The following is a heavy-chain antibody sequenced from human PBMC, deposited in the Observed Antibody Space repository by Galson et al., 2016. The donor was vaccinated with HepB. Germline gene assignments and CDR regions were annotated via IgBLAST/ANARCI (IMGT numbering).Heavy chain of an antibody. CDR2: ININTGNT. CDR3: ARDLCSGGSCYYLDF. Sequence: SVKVSCKASGYTFNTYDITWVRQAPGQGLEWMGWININTGNTKFAQKFQGRVSMTTDTSTSTAYMTLRSLRSDDTAVYYCARDLCSGGSCYYLDFWGQGTLVTVSS. J-gene: IGHJ4*02. CDR1: GYTFNTYD. D-gene: IGHD2-15*01. V-gene: IGHV1-18*04.